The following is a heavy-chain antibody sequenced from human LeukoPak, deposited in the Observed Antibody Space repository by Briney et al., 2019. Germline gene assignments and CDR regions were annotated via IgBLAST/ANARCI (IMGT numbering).Heavy chain of an antibody. Sequence: EASVKVSCTASGYTFTSYYMHWVRQAPGQGLEWMGLINPSGGSTSYAQKFQGRVTMTRDTSTSTVYMELSSLRSEDTAVYYCASPGYCSGGSCYPYYFDYWGQGTLVTVSS. D-gene: IGHD2-15*01. CDR2: INPSGGST. CDR1: GYTFTSYY. V-gene: IGHV1-46*01. J-gene: IGHJ4*02. CDR3: ASPGYCSGGSCYPYYFDY.